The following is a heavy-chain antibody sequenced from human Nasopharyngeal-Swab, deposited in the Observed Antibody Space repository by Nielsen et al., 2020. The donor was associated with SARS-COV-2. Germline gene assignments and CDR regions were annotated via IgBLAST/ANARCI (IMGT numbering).Heavy chain of an antibody. CDR1: GFTFSFSDYY. CDR2: ISSSGSTI. CDR3: ARGDDTTDYYEPFDY. V-gene: IGHV3-11*04. D-gene: IGHD3-22*01. J-gene: IGHJ4*02. Sequence: GESLKISCVYSGFTFSFSDYYMTWIRQAPGKGLEWVSSISSSGSTIYYAGSVKGRFSISRDNAKNSLLLQMNSLRAEDTAVYYCARGDDTTDYYEPFDYWGQGTLVTVSS.